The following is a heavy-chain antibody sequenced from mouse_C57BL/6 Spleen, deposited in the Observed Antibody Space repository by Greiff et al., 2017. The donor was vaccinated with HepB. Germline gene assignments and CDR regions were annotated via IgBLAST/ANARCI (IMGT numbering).Heavy chain of an antibody. Sequence: QVQLKQSGAELMKPGASVKLSCKASGYTFTGYWIEWVKQRPGQGLEWIGEIFPGSGSTNYNEKFKGKATFTADTSSNTAYMQLSSLTTEDSAIYYCASPKLGRESFAYWGQGTLVTVSA. CDR2: IFPGSGST. V-gene: IGHV1-9*01. CDR1: GYTFTGYW. J-gene: IGHJ3*01. CDR3: ASPKLGRESFAY. D-gene: IGHD4-1*01.